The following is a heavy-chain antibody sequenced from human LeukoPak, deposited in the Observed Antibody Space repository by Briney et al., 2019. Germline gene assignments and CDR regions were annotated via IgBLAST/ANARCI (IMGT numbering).Heavy chain of an antibody. J-gene: IGHJ6*03. V-gene: IGHV1-69*05. D-gene: IGHD3-16*02. CDR2: IIPIFGTA. CDR1: GGTFSSYA. CDR3: ASCYTFDYYMDV. Sequence: ASVKVSCKASGGTFSSYAISWVREVPGQGLECMGGIIPIFGTAIYAQKFQGRVTITTDESTSTAYMELSSLRSEDTAVYYCASCYTFDYYMDVWGKGTTVTVSS.